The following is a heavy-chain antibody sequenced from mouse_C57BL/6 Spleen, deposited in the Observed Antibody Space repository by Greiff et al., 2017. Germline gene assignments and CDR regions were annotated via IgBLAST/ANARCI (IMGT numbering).Heavy chain of an antibody. CDR1: GFNIKDDY. V-gene: IGHV14-4*01. CDR3: TLLLLRDYFDY. CDR2: IDPENGDT. D-gene: IGHD1-1*01. Sequence: VQLQQSGAELVRPGASVKLSCTASGFNIKDDYMHWVKQRPEQGLEWIGWIDPENGDTEYASKFQGKATITADTSSNTADLQLSSLTSEDTAVYYCTLLLLRDYFDYWGQGTTLTVSS. J-gene: IGHJ2*01.